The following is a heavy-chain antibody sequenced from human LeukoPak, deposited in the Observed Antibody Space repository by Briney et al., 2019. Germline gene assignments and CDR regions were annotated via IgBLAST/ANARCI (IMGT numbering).Heavy chain of an antibody. CDR3: ARLLGTGLGKYYFDY. CDR1: GFTYSNYN. CDR2: IGTSSAYI. Sequence: GGSLRLSCVASGFTYSNYNMEWVRQAPGKGLGWVSSIGTSSAYIYYADSVRGRFTISRDNVKNSVFLQMNSLRAEDTAVYYCARLLGTGLGKYYFDYWGQGTLVIVSS. V-gene: IGHV3-21*01. D-gene: IGHD3-10*01. J-gene: IGHJ4*02.